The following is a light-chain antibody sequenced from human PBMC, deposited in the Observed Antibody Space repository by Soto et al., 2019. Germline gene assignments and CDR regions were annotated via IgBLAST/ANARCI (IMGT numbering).Light chain of an antibody. CDR1: SSDVGAYNY. CDR3: ISHAGTSTLGV. Sequence: QSALTQPASASGSPGQSVTISCTGTSSDVGAYNYVSWYQQHPGKAPKLMIYEVSKRPSGVPDRFSGYKSGITASLTVSGLQAEDEADYYCISHAGTSTLGVFGGGTQLTVL. CDR2: EVS. J-gene: IGLJ2*01. V-gene: IGLV2-8*01.